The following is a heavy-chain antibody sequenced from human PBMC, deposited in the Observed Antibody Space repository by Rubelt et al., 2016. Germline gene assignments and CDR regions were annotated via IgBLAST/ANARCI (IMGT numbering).Heavy chain of an antibody. CDR1: GFTFSSYS. V-gene: IGHV3-48*02. CDR2: ISSSSSTI. Sequence: EVQLVESGGGLVQPGGSLRLSCAASGFTFSSYSMNWVRQAPGKGLEWVSYISSSSSTIYYADSVKGRFTISRENAKNSLYLQMNSLRDEDTAVYYCATQGDCSSTSCYGAYWGQGTLVTVSS. D-gene: IGHD2-2*01. CDR3: ATQGDCSSTSCYGAY. J-gene: IGHJ4*02.